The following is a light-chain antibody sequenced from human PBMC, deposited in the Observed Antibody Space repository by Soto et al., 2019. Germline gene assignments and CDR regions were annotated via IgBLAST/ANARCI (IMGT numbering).Light chain of an antibody. CDR2: WAS. CDR1: QSVLYSSNNKNY. J-gene: IGKJ2*01. V-gene: IGKV4-1*01. Sequence: DIVMTQSPDSLAVSLGERATINCKSSQSVLYSSNNKNYLAWYQQKPGQPPKLLIYWASTRESGVPDRFNGSGSGTDFTLTITSLLAEDVAVYYCQQYYSTPYTFGQGTKLEI. CDR3: QQYYSTPYT.